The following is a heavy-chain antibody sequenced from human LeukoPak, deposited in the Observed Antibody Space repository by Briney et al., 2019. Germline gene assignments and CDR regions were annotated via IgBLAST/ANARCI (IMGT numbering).Heavy chain of an antibody. CDR3: ARYLAGGGYYYYYYMDV. CDR2: IIPIFGTA. D-gene: IGHD3-16*01. CDR1: GGTFSSYA. J-gene: IGHJ6*03. V-gene: IGHV1-69*06. Sequence: SVKVSCKASGGTFSSYAISWVRQAPGQGLEWMGGIIPIFGTANYAQKFQGRVTITADKSTSTAYMELSSLRSEDTAVYYCARYLAGGGYYYYYYMDVWGKGTTVTVSS.